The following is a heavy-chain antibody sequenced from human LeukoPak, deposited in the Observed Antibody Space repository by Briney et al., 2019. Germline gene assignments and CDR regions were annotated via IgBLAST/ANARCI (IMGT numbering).Heavy chain of an antibody. V-gene: IGHV1-8*03. D-gene: IGHD5-12*01. Sequence: ASVNVSCKASGYTFTSYDINWVRQATGQGLEWMGWMNPNSGNTGYAQKFQGRVTITRNTSISTAYMELSSLRSEDTAVYYCARFSGYDYYYYYMDVWGKGTTVTVSS. CDR2: MNPNSGNT. J-gene: IGHJ6*03. CDR1: GYTFTSYD. CDR3: ARFSGYDYYYYYMDV.